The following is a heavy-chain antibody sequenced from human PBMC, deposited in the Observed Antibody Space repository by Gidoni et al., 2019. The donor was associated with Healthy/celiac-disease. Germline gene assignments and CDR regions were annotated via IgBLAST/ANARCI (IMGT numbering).Heavy chain of an antibody. Sequence: QVQLVESGGGLVKPGGSLRLSCAASGFTFSDYYMSWIRQAPGKGLEWVSYISSSSSYTNYADSVKGRCTISRDNAKNSLYLQMNSLRAEDTAVYYCARDRGPTDYGDYGRSFDYWGQGTLVTVSS. CDR1: GFTFSDYY. CDR3: ARDRGPTDYGDYGRSFDY. CDR2: ISSSSSYT. V-gene: IGHV3-11*06. D-gene: IGHD4-17*01. J-gene: IGHJ4*02.